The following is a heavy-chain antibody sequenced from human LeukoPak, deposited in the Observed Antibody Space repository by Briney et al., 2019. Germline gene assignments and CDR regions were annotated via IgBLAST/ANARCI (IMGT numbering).Heavy chain of an antibody. Sequence: GGSLRLSCAASGFTFSSYGMHWVRQAPGKGLEWVAFIRYDGSNKYYADSVKGRFTISRDNSKNTLYLQMNSLRAEDTAVYYCARTGSYYYYYMDVWGKGTTVTVSS. V-gene: IGHV3-30*02. CDR1: GFTFSSYG. CDR3: ARTGSYYYYYMDV. CDR2: IRYDGSNK. J-gene: IGHJ6*03. D-gene: IGHD3-10*01.